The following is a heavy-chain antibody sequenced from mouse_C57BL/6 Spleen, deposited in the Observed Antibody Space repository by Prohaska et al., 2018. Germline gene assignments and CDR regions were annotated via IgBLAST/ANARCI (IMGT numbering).Heavy chain of an antibody. CDR2: INPNNGGT. Sequence: SGYTFTDYYMNWVKQSHGKSLEWIGDINPNNGGTSYNQKFKGKATLTVDKSSSTAYMELRSLTSEDSAVYYCARSRDYVYDVPYAMDYWGQGTSVTVSS. CDR3: ARSRDYVYDVPYAMDY. CDR1: GYTFTDYY. D-gene: IGHD2-2*01. V-gene: IGHV1-26*01. J-gene: IGHJ4*01.